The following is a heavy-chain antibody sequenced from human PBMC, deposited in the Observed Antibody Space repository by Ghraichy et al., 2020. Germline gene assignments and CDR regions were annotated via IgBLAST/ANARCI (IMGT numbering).Heavy chain of an antibody. CDR3: ARDYWAVDDYIWGSYRYKEDYGMDV. CDR2: ISSSGSTI. J-gene: IGHJ6*02. V-gene: IGHV3-48*03. CDR1: GFTFSSYE. Sequence: GVLRLSCAASGFTFSSYEMNWVRQAPGKGLEWVSYISSSGSTIYYADSVKGRFTISRDNAKNSLYLQMNSLRAEDTAVYYCARDYWAVDDYIWGSYRYKEDYGMDVWGQGTTVTVSS. D-gene: IGHD3-16*02.